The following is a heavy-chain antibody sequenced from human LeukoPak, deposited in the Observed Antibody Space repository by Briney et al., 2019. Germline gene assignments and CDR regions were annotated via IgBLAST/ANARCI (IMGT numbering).Heavy chain of an antibody. Sequence: PGGSLRLSCAASGFTFSDYNMNWVRQAPGKGLEWVSYITNGGSTIHHADSVKGRFTISRDNSKNTLYLQMNSLRAEDTAVYYCAKPPIAAAGDNFDYWGQGTLVTVSS. CDR3: AKPPIAAAGDNFDY. CDR2: ITNGGSTI. D-gene: IGHD6-13*01. J-gene: IGHJ4*02. V-gene: IGHV3-11*01. CDR1: GFTFSDYN.